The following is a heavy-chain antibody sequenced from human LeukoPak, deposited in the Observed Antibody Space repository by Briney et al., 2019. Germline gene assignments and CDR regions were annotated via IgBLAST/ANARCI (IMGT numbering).Heavy chain of an antibody. Sequence: GGSLRLFCAASGFIFSNYAMSWVRQAPGKGLEWVSATGSGGSTYYADSVKGRFTISRDNSKNTLYLQMNSLRAEDTAVYYCAKWGDYDVLTGYYVSDYWGQGTLVTVSS. CDR2: TGSGGST. CDR3: AKWGDYDVLTGYYVSDY. V-gene: IGHV3-23*01. D-gene: IGHD3-9*01. CDR1: GFIFSNYA. J-gene: IGHJ4*02.